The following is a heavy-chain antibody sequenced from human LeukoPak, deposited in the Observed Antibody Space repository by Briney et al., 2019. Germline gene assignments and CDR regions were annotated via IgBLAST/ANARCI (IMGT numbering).Heavy chain of an antibody. J-gene: IGHJ6*03. V-gene: IGHV1-2*02. Sequence: ASVKVSCKASGYTFTGYYMHWVRQAPGQGLEWMGWINPNSGGTNYAQKFQGRVTMTRDTSISTAYMELSRLRSDDTAVYYCARDNYGDYVAGYYYYMDVWGKGTTVTVSS. CDR1: GYTFTGYY. D-gene: IGHD4-17*01. CDR2: INPNSGGT. CDR3: ARDNYGDYVAGYYYYMDV.